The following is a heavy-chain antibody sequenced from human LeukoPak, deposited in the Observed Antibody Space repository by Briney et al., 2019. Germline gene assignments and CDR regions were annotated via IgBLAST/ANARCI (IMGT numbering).Heavy chain of an antibody. J-gene: IGHJ6*03. V-gene: IGHV4-34*01. CDR1: GGSFSNYY. CDR2: INDSGRT. D-gene: IGHD1-7*01. Sequence: SETLSLTCAVYGGSFSNYYWSWIRQPPGRGLEWIGEINDSGRTNYNPSLMSRVTVSVDTSKNQFSLRLTCVTATDTAVYYCARRWNYGRNYYIDVWGNGATVSVSS. CDR3: ARRWNYGRNYYIDV.